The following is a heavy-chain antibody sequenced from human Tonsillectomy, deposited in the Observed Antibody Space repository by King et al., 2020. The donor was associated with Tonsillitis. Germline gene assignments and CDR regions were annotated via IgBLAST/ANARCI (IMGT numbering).Heavy chain of an antibody. D-gene: IGHD4-23*01. CDR2: IENSGRT. V-gene: IGHV4-31*03. J-gene: IGHJ4*02. CDR3: ARGKDDGGNSEDY. CDR1: GGSITSGGYY. Sequence: VQLQESGPGLVKPSQTLSLTCTVSGGSITSGGYYWSWIRQHPEQGLEWIGYIENSGRTDYNPSLESRLTMSLDTSKNQFSLQLKSVTATDTAVYYCARGKDDGGNSEDYWGQGTRVTVSS.